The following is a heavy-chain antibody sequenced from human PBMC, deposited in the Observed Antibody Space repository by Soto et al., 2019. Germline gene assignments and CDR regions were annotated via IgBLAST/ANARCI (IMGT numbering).Heavy chain of an antibody. CDR1: GVSISSYF. J-gene: IGHJ4*02. V-gene: IGHV4-59*01. CDR2: TYHRGST. Sequence: TXETLSLTCAVSGVSISSYFWSWIRQAPGGGLEWIGYTYHRGSTNYSPSLKSRVAISLDTSENQFSLKVNSVTAADTAVYYCARIGGYHGPLDYWGQGTPVTV. CDR3: ARIGGYHGPLDY. D-gene: IGHD6-25*01.